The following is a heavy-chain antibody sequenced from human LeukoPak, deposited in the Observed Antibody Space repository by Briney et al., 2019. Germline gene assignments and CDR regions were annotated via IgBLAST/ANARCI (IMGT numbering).Heavy chain of an antibody. J-gene: IGHJ6*03. CDR3: AKGRGWEASYYYYYMDV. V-gene: IGHV3-30*04. D-gene: IGHD1-26*01. Sequence: GGSLRLSCAASRFTFRNYAMHWVRQAPGKGLEWVAVISSDGTNKDYADSVKGRFSISRDNSKNTLYLQMNSLRAEDTAVYYCAKGRGWEASYYYYYMDVWGKGTTVTISS. CDR2: ISSDGTNK. CDR1: RFTFRNYA.